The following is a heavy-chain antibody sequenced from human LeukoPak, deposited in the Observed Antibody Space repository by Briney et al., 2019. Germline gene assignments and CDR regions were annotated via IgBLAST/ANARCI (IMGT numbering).Heavy chain of an antibody. Sequence: GGSLRLSCAASGFTFSSYEMNWVRQAPGKGLEWVSSISSSSSYIYYADSVKGRFTISRDNAKNSLYLQMNSLRAEDTAVYYCARRAMVTRDDAFDIWGQGTMVTVSS. D-gene: IGHD5-18*01. V-gene: IGHV3-21*01. J-gene: IGHJ3*02. CDR3: ARRAMVTRDDAFDI. CDR2: ISSSSSYI. CDR1: GFTFSSYE.